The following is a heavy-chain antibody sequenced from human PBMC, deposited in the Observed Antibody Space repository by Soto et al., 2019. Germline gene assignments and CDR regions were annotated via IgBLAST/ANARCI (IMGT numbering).Heavy chain of an antibody. CDR2: INQDGSEI. D-gene: IGHD6-25*01. V-gene: IGHV3-7*05. CDR3: ARAITTAGGY. Sequence: EVQLVESGGGLVQPGGSLRLSCVASGFTFSTYWMTWVRQAPGKGLEWVASINQDGSEIYYVDSVKGRFTISRDNAKNSLYRQMNSLRAEDTAVYYCARAITTAGGYWGQGTLVTVSS. CDR1: GFTFSTYW. J-gene: IGHJ4*02.